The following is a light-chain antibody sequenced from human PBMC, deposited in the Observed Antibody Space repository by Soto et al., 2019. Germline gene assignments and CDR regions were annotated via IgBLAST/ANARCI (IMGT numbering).Light chain of an antibody. V-gene: IGKV2-24*01. CDR2: EVS. CDR3: MQTTQFPLS. CDR1: QSLVHSDGTTY. Sequence: DIVLTQTPLSSPVTLGQPASISCRSSQSLVHSDGTTYLNWLQQRPGQPPRLLMYEVSNRFSGVPDRFGGSGAGTDFTLEISRVEAEDVGVYYCMQTTQFPLSFGGGTEVEIE. J-gene: IGKJ4*01.